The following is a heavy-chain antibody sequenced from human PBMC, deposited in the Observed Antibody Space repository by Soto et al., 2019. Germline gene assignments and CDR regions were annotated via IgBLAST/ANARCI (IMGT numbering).Heavy chain of an antibody. Sequence: QVQVVQSGAEVKKPGSSVKVSCKASGGSFSNYGISWVRQAPGQGFEWMGGIIPVFGTPHYAQKFQDRVTITADESTSTVYMEVSSLTSEDTAVYYCARGDATKIIVTTYYGLDVWGQGTTVTVSS. CDR1: GGSFSNYG. V-gene: IGHV1-69*12. D-gene: IGHD3-22*01. CDR3: ARGDATKIIVTTYYGLDV. CDR2: IIPVFGTP. J-gene: IGHJ6*02.